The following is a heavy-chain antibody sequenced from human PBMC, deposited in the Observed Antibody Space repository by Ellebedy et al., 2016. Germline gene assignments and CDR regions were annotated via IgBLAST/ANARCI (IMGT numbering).Heavy chain of an antibody. J-gene: IGHJ6*03. CDR1: GYTFTSYA. CDR3: ARDPVIAAAGTQDYYYYMDV. CDR2: INAGNGNT. D-gene: IGHD6-13*01. V-gene: IGHV1-3*01. Sequence: ASVKVSCKASGYTFTSYAMHWVRQAPGQRLEWMGWINAGNGNTKYSQKFQGRVTITRDTSASTAYMELSSLRSEDTAVYYCARDPVIAAAGTQDYYYYMDVWGKGTTVTVSS.